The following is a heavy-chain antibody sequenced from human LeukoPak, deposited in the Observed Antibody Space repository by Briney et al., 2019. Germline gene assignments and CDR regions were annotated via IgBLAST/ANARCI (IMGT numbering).Heavy chain of an antibody. J-gene: IGHJ2*01. Sequence: GGSLRLSCAASGFTFTSYAMSWIRQAPGKGLEWVSAISGGGENTYYADSVKGRFTISRDNPKHTLYLQMNSLRAEDTATYYCAKPRAMTTGVGRYFDLWGRGTLVTVSS. CDR2: ISGGGENT. D-gene: IGHD1-1*01. CDR1: GFTFTSYA. CDR3: AKPRAMTTGVGRYFDL. V-gene: IGHV3-23*01.